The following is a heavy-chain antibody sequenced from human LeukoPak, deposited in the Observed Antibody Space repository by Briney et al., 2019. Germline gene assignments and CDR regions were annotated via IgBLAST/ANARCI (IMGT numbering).Heavy chain of an antibody. CDR3: ARTTVIPDY. Sequence: PGGSLRLSCAASGFTFSSYSRNWVRQPPGKGLEWVSSISSSSSYIYYPDSVKRRFTISRDNANNSLYLQMNSLRAADTAVYYCARTTVIPDYWGQGTLVTVSS. V-gene: IGHV3-21*01. CDR1: GFTFSSYS. J-gene: IGHJ4*02. D-gene: IGHD4-17*01. CDR2: ISSSSSYI.